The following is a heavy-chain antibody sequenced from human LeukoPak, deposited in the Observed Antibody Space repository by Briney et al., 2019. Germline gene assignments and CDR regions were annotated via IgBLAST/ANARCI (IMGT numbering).Heavy chain of an antibody. CDR3: ARGSYGDYDY. J-gene: IGHJ4*02. D-gene: IGHD4-17*01. CDR1: GFIFSSYW. Sequence: PEGSLRLSCAASGFIFSSYWMHWVRQGPGKGLVWVSSISPDSAYIYHADSVRGRFTVSRDNAKNSLYLQMDSLRAEDTAVYYCARGSYGDYDYWGQGTLVPVFS. V-gene: IGHV3-21*01. CDR2: ISPDSAYI.